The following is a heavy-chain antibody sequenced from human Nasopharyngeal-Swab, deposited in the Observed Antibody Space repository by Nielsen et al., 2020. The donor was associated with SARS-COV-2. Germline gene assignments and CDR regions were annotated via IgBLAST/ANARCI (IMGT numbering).Heavy chain of an antibody. CDR1: GGSISSSSYY. CDR2: IYYSGST. V-gene: IGHV4-39*01. D-gene: IGHD2-15*01. CDR3: ARQGPDCSGGSCYSGH. Sequence: SETLSLTCTVSGGSISSSSYYWGWIRQPPGKGLEWIGSIYYSGSTYYNPSLKSRVTISVDRSKNQFSLKLSSVTAANTAVYYCARQGPDCSGGSCYSGHWGQGTLVTVSS. J-gene: IGHJ4*02.